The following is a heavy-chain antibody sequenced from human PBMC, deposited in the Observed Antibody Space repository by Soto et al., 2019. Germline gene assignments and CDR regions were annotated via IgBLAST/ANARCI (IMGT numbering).Heavy chain of an antibody. D-gene: IGHD3-22*01. CDR3: AREGPSYQRADYYDSSGYYYFDY. J-gene: IGHJ4*02. CDR2: IYHSGST. Sequence: SETLSLTCTVSGYSISSGYYWGWIRQPPGKGLEWIGSIYHSGSTYYNPSLKSRVTISVDTSKNQFSLKLSSVTAADTAVYYCAREGPSYQRADYYDSSGYYYFDYWGQGTLVTVSS. CDR1: GYSISSGYY. V-gene: IGHV4-38-2*02.